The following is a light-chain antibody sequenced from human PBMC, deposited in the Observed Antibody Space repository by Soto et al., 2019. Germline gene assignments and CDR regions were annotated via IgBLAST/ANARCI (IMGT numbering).Light chain of an antibody. CDR1: SGHSTYD. CDR3: QTWGTGIRV. V-gene: IGLV4-69*01. Sequence: QPVLTQSPSASASLGASVKLTCTLSSGHSTYDIAWHQQQPEKGPRYLMKLNSDGSHRKGDGIPDRFSGSSSGAERYLTISSLQSEDEADYYCQTWGTGIRVFGGGTQLTVL. J-gene: IGLJ2*01. CDR2: LNSDGSH.